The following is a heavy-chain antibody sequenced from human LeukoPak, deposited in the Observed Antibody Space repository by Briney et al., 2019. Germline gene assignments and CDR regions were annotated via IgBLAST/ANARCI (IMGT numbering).Heavy chain of an antibody. Sequence: SVKVSCKASGGTFSSSYAISWVRQAPGQGLEWMGGIIPIFGTANSARKFQGRVTITADESTSTAYMELSSLRSEDTAMYYCTRDQWNSGVPVPPYYMDVWGKGTTVTVSS. V-gene: IGHV1-69*13. CDR2: IIPIFGTA. J-gene: IGHJ6*03. CDR1: GGTFSSSYA. CDR3: TRDQWNSGVPVPPYYMDV. D-gene: IGHD2-2*01.